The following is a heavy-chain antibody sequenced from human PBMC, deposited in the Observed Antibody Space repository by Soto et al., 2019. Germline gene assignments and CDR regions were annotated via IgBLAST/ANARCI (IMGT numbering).Heavy chain of an antibody. J-gene: IGHJ6*02. CDR1: AFTFNRFW. CDR2: ITGDGRYT. Sequence: VQLVESGGGLVQPGGSLRLSCAASAFTFNRFWMHWVRLVPGKGLVWVSRITGDGRYTSYADSVKGRFTISRDNANNTLYLQMNSLRVEDTAVYYCARHMGEAMDVWGQGTTVTVSS. CDR3: ARHMGEAMDV. V-gene: IGHV3-74*01. D-gene: IGHD2-21*01.